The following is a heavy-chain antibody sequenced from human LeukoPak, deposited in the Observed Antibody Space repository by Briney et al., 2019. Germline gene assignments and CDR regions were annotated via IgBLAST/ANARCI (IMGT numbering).Heavy chain of an antibody. J-gene: IGHJ4*02. CDR3: AKARPRELYEFDY. CDR1: GFTFSSYS. Sequence: GGSLRLSCAASGFTFSSYSMNWVRQAPGKGLEWVSSISSSSSYIYYADSVKGRFTISRDNSKNTLYLQMNSLRAEDTAVYYCAKARPRELYEFDYWGQGTLVTVSS. CDR2: ISSSSSYI. V-gene: IGHV3-21*04. D-gene: IGHD1-26*01.